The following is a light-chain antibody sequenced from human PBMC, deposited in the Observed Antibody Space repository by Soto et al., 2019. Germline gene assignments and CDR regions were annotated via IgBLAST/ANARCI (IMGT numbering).Light chain of an antibody. CDR3: QQYGSSPPT. Sequence: IGLTHSPGTLSLSPGEIAALSCRASQSVSSSYLAWYQQKPGQAPRLLIYGASSRATGIPDRFSGSGSGTDFPLTTSSLEPQDFAVYYCQQYGSSPPTLGGGTKVDIK. CDR1: QSVSSSY. CDR2: GAS. V-gene: IGKV3-20*01. J-gene: IGKJ4*01.